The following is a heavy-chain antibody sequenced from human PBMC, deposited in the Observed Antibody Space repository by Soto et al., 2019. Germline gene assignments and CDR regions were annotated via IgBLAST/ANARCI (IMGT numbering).Heavy chain of an antibody. CDR3: AKVRTSSHYDILTGRDY. Sequence: ASVKVSCKASGYTFTSYGISWVRQAPGQGLEWMGWISAYNGNTNYAQKLQGRVTMTTDTSTSTAYMELRSLRSDDTAVYYCAKVRTSSHYDILTGRDYWGQGTLVTVSS. J-gene: IGHJ4*02. D-gene: IGHD3-9*01. CDR2: ISAYNGNT. CDR1: GYTFTSYG. V-gene: IGHV1-18*01.